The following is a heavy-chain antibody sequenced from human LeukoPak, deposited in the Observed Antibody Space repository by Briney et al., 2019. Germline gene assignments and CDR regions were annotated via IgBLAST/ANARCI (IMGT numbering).Heavy chain of an antibody. CDR1: GFTFGSYW. V-gene: IGHV3-74*01. J-gene: IGHJ4*01. CDR3: ARDYHDSNGYYSNAFDN. CDR2: IKSDGSIT. D-gene: IGHD3-22*01. Sequence: PGGSLRLSCEASGFTFGSYWMHWVRRAPGNGLMWVSRIKSDGSITTYADPVKGRFTISRDNAKNTLYLQMNSLRAEDTALYYCARDYHDSNGYYSNAFDNWGHGTLVTVSS.